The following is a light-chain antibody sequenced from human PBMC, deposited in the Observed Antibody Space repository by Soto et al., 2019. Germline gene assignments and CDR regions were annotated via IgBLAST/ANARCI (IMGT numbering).Light chain of an antibody. J-gene: IGLJ1*01. CDR3: ASYTTSSTLV. CDR1: SSDVGGYNY. CDR2: DVS. V-gene: IGLV2-14*01. Sequence: QSALTQPASVSGSPGQSITISCIGTSSDVGGYNYVSWYQQHPGKAPKLMIYDVSNRPSGVSNRFSGSKSGNTASLTISGLQAEDYADYYCASYTTSSTLVFGTGTKVTVL.